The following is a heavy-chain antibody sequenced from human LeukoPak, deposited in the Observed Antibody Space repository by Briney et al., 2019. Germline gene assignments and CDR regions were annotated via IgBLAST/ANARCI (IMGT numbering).Heavy chain of an antibody. CDR3: ARRRTTVVTPDYAFDI. CDR2: FYDSGST. V-gene: IGHV4-38-2*01. D-gene: IGHD4-23*01. J-gene: IGHJ3*02. Sequence: SETLSLTCAVSGYSISSGYYWGWIRQPPGKGLEWSGSFYDSGSTYYNPSLKSRVTISVDTSKNQFSLKLSSVTAADTAVYYCARRRTTVVTPDYAFDIWGQGTMVTVSS. CDR1: GYSISSGYY.